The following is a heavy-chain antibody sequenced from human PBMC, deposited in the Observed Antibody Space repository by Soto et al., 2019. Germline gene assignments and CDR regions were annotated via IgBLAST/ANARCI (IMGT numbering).Heavy chain of an antibody. J-gene: IGHJ5*02. CDR3: ARDLLLWFGEFSTGFDP. Sequence: SETLSLTCAVSGYSISSGYYWGWIRQPPGKGLEWIGSIYHSGSTYYNPSLKSRVTISVDTSKNQFSLKLSSVTAADSAVYYCARDLLLWFGEFSTGFDPWGQGTLVTVSS. CDR2: IYHSGST. V-gene: IGHV4-38-2*01. D-gene: IGHD3-10*01. CDR1: GYSISSGYY.